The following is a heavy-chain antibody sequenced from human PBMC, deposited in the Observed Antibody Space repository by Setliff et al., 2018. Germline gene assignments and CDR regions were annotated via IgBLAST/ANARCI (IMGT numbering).Heavy chain of an antibody. J-gene: IGHJ3*02. V-gene: IGHV1-24*01. Sequence: ASVKVSCKVSGYRLIEVSMHWVRQAPGKGLEWMGGFDPEDEETIYAQKFQGRVTITADKSTSTAYMELSSLRSEDTAVYYCARYGVLLARYYYDSSGYSDRNAFDIWGQGTMVTVSS. CDR1: GYRLIEVS. CDR2: FDPEDEET. D-gene: IGHD3-22*01. CDR3: ARYGVLLARYYYDSSGYSDRNAFDI.